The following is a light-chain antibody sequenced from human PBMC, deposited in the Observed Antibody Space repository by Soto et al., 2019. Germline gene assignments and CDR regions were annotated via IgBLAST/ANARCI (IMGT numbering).Light chain of an antibody. Sequence: QSALTQPASVSGSPGQSITISCTGTSSDIGGYNSVSWYQQHPGKAPKLMIYDVGNRPSGVSNRFSGSKSGNTASLTISGLQAEDEADYYCSSFRSSSVVFGGGTKLTVL. V-gene: IGLV2-14*01. J-gene: IGLJ2*01. CDR1: SSDIGGYNS. CDR2: DVG. CDR3: SSFRSSSVV.